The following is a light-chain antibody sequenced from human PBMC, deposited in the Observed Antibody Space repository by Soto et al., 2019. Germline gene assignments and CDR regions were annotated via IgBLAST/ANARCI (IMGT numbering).Light chain of an antibody. J-gene: IGLJ2*01. CDR1: SSNIGRNH. Sequence: QSVLTQAPSVSGTPGQRVTISCSGSSSNIGRNHVYWFQRLPGAAPKLLIYKNNQRPSGVPDRFFASKSDTSASLAISGLRSEDEAEYYCAAWDDNLRGLFGGGTKLTVL. CDR3: AAWDDNLRGL. CDR2: KNN. V-gene: IGLV1-47*01.